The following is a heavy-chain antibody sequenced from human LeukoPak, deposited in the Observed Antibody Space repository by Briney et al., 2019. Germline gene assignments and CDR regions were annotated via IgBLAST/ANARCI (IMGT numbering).Heavy chain of an antibody. Sequence: SETLSLTCTVSGGSISSGDYYWSWIRQPPGKGLEWIGYIYYSGSTYYNPSLKSRVTISVDTSKNQFSLKLSSVTAADTAVYYCAREIVATNPNWFDPWGQGTLVTVSS. CDR2: IYYSGST. D-gene: IGHD5-12*01. CDR3: AREIVATNPNWFDP. J-gene: IGHJ5*02. V-gene: IGHV4-30-4*01. CDR1: GGSISSGDYY.